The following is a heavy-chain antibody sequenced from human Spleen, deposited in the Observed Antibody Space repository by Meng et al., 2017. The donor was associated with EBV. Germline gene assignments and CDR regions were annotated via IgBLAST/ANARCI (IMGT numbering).Heavy chain of an antibody. D-gene: IGHD3-10*01. J-gene: IGHJ4*02. Sequence: QVQLVQSGAEVKKPGASLKVSCNASGYTFTNYYMPWVRQAPGQGLEWMGIINPSGGSTTYAQKFQGRVTMTRDTSAGTVHMELSSLRSDDTAVYYCARDFSMVQGIMDDYWGQGTLVTVSS. CDR1: GYTFTNYY. V-gene: IGHV1-46*01. CDR3: ARDFSMVQGIMDDY. CDR2: INPSGGST.